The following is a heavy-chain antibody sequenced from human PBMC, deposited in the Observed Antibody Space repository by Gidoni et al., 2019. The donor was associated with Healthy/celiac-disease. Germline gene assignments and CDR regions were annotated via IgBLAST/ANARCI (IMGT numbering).Heavy chain of an antibody. V-gene: IGHV4-39*07. CDR1: GGSISSSSYY. Sequence: QLQLQESGPGLVKPSETLSLTCTVSGGSISSSSYYWGWIRQPPGKGLEWIGSIYYSGSTYYNPSLKSRVTISVDTSKNQFSLKLSSVTAADTAVYYCAKGDSGSYYERVGFDYWGQGTLVTVSS. CDR3: AKGDSGSYYERVGFDY. CDR2: IYYSGST. D-gene: IGHD1-26*01. J-gene: IGHJ4*02.